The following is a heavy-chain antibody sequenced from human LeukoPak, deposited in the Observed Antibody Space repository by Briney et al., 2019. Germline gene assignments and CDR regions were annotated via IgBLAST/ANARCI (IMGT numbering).Heavy chain of an antibody. D-gene: IGHD6-13*01. CDR3: ARNHIAAAWTFDY. CDR1: GFTLSSYN. V-gene: IGHV3-21*01. Sequence: GGSLRLSCAASGFTLSSYNINWVRQAPGMGLEWVSSISSHNTYINYADSVKGRFTIFRDNAKSSLYLQMNSLRAEDTAVYYCARNHIAAAWTFDYWGQGALVTVSS. CDR2: ISSHNTYI. J-gene: IGHJ4*02.